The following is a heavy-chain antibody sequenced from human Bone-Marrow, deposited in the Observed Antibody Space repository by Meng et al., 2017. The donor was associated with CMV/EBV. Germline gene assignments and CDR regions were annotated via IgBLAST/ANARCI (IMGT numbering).Heavy chain of an antibody. CDR1: GFTFSDST. J-gene: IGHJ6*02. V-gene: IGHV3-73*01. Sequence: GGSLRLSCAASGFTFSDSTIHWVRQGSGTGLEWVGRIRDRPKNYATGYAASVEGRFTISRDDSRNTAYLEMNSLQTEDTAVYYCTRGSSSGNYYGMDVWGQGTTVTFSS. CDR3: TRGSSSGNYYGMDV. CDR2: IRDRPKNYAT. D-gene: IGHD6-13*01.